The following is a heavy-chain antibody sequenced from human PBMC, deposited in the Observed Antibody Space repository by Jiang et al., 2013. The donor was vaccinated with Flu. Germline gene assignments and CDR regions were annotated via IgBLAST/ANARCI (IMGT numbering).Heavy chain of an antibody. CDR1: GYTFTSYI. CDR3: ARDLIGDGNYLGLYYFDY. V-gene: IGHV1-3*01. CDR2: INAGNGNT. D-gene: IGHD1-7*01. J-gene: IGHJ4*02. Sequence: SGAEVKKPGASVKVSCKASGYTFTSYIMHWVRQAPGQSLEWMGWINAGNGNTKYSQKFQDRLTITRDASASTAYMELSSLRSEDTAVYYCARDLIGDGNYLGLYYFDYWGQGTLVTVSS.